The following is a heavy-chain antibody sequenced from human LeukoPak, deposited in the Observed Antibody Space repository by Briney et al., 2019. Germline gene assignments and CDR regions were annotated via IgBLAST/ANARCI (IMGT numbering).Heavy chain of an antibody. J-gene: IGHJ4*02. CDR3: AGSSSGWSNGFDY. Sequence: GGSLRLSCAASGFTFSSYAMSWVRQAPGKGLEWVSAISGSGGSTYYADSVKGRFTISRDNSKNTLYLQMNSLRAEDTAVYYCAGSSSGWSNGFDYWGQGTLVTVSS. CDR2: ISGSGGST. D-gene: IGHD6-19*01. CDR1: GFTFSSYA. V-gene: IGHV3-23*01.